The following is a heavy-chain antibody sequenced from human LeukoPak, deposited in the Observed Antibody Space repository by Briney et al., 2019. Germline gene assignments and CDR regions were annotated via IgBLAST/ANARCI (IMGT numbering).Heavy chain of an antibody. Sequence: ASVKVSCKASGYTFTSYDINWVRQATGQGLEWMGWMNPNSGNTGYAQKFQGRVTMTRNTSISTAYMELSSLRSEDTAVYYCAREGIAARTLDNWGQGTLVTVSS. V-gene: IGHV1-8*01. CDR1: GYTFTSYD. CDR3: AREGIAARTLDN. D-gene: IGHD6-6*01. J-gene: IGHJ4*02. CDR2: MNPNSGNT.